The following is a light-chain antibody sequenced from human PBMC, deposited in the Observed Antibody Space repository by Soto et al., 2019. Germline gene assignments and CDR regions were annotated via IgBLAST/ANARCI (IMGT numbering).Light chain of an antibody. J-gene: IGKJ1*01. CDR1: QSVSSY. CDR2: DAS. Sequence: EIVLTQSPATLSLSPGERATLSCRASQSVSSYLAWYQQKSGQAPRLLIYDASNRATGIPARFSGSGSGTDFTLTISSLEPEHFAVYYCQQRSNWPPTFGQGTKVEIK. CDR3: QQRSNWPPT. V-gene: IGKV3-11*01.